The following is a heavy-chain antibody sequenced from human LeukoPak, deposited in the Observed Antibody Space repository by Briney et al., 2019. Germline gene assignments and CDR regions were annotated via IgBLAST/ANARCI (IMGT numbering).Heavy chain of an antibody. Sequence: PSETLSLTCAVYGGSFSGYYWSWIRQPPGKGLEWIGEINHSGSTNYNPSLKSRVTISVDTSKNQFSLKLSSVTAADTAVYYCARVTESYKNWFDPWGQGTLVTVSS. CDR1: GGSFSGYY. CDR3: ARVTESYKNWFDP. V-gene: IGHV4-34*01. D-gene: IGHD1-1*01. J-gene: IGHJ5*02. CDR2: INHSGST.